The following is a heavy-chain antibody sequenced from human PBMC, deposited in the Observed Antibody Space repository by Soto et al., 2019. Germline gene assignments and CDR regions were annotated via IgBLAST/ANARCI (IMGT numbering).Heavy chain of an antibody. D-gene: IGHD4-4*01. CDR1: GGTFSSSA. J-gene: IGHJ6*02. Sequence: GASVKVSCKASGGTFSSSAVQWVRQARGQRLEWIGWIVVGSGNTNYAQKFQERVTITRDMSTSTAYMELSSLRSEDTAVYYCAAALSLQGNYYYYGMDVWGQGTTVTVSS. V-gene: IGHV1-58*01. CDR2: IVVGSGNT. CDR3: AAALSLQGNYYYYGMDV.